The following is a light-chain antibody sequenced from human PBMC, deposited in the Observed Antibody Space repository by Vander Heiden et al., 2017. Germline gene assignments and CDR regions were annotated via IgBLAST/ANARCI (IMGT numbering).Light chain of an antibody. Sequence: SYALRQPPSVSVSQGQTASITCSGDKLGDKYACWYQQKPGQSPVLVIYQDSKRPSGIPERFSGSNSGNTATLTISGTQAMDEADYYCQAWDSSTVVFGGGTKLTVL. J-gene: IGLJ2*01. V-gene: IGLV3-1*01. CDR1: KLGDKY. CDR3: QAWDSSTVV. CDR2: QDS.